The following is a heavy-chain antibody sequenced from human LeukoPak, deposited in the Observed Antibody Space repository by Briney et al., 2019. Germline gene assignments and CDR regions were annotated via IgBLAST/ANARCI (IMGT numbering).Heavy chain of an antibody. CDR2: MNPNTGYT. CDR3: ATLCSGGFCYIDY. J-gene: IGHJ4*02. Sequence: ASVKVSCKASGFTFTSYDINWVRQATGQGLEWLGWMNPNTGYTGSAHKFQGRLTMTRNTSISTAYMELSSLRSEDTAVYYCATLCSGGFCYIDYWGQGILVTVSS. V-gene: IGHV1-8*01. CDR1: GFTFTSYD. D-gene: IGHD2-15*01.